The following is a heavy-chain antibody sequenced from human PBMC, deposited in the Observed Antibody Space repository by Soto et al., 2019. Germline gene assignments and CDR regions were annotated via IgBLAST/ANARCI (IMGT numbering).Heavy chain of an antibody. D-gene: IGHD3-22*01. CDR2: IIPILGIA. V-gene: IGHV1-69*02. CDR1: GGTFSSYT. Sequence: QVQLVQSGAEVKKPGSSVKVSCKASGGTFSSYTISWVRQAPGQGLEWMGRIIPILGIANYAQKFQGRVTITAAKSTRTAYMELSSLRSEDTAVYYCARVDYDSSGYPLYYFDYWGQGTLVTVSS. CDR3: ARVDYDSSGYPLYYFDY. J-gene: IGHJ4*02.